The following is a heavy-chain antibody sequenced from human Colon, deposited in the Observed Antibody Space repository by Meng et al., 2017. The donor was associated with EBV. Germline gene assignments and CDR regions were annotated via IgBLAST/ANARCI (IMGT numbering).Heavy chain of an antibody. CDR3: ASRPGIAVAGFDY. Sequence: QVELVQSGTEVKKPGATVEVSCKASGYTFTSYAMNWVRQAPGQRLEWMGWINTGNGEKKYSQKFQGRVTLTRDTSASTAYMELSSLRSEDTAVYYCASRPGIAVAGFDYWGQGTLVTVSS. CDR1: GYTFTSYA. J-gene: IGHJ4*02. CDR2: INTGNGEK. V-gene: IGHV1-3*04. D-gene: IGHD6-19*01.